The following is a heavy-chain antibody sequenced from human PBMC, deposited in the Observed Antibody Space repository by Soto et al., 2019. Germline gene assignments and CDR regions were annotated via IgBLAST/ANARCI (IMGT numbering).Heavy chain of an antibody. CDR2: IYYSGST. J-gene: IGHJ3*02. D-gene: IGHD5-12*01. CDR3: ARHLHPTGYSGYERSAFDI. Sequence: SETLSLTCTVSGGSISSSSYYWGWIRQPPGKGLEWIGSIYYSGSTYYNPSLKSRVTLSVDTSKNQFSLKLSSVTAADTAVYYCARHLHPTGYSGYERSAFDIWGQGTMVTVSS. V-gene: IGHV4-39*01. CDR1: GGSISSSSYY.